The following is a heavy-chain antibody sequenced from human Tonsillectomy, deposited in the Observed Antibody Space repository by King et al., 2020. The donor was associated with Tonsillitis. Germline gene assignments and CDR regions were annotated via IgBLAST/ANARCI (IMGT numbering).Heavy chain of an antibody. Sequence: GQLVQSGAEMKKPGSSVKVSCKASGGTFRRHGLSWVRQAPGQGLEWMGGIIPISATANYAEKFQGRVTNTADKSTNTAYLELSSLRSEDTAVYYCATPRGEWDNWLDSWGQGTLVTVSS. D-gene: IGHD3-10*01. CDR1: GGTFRRHG. V-gene: IGHV1-69*06. J-gene: IGHJ5*01. CDR2: IIPISATA. CDR3: ATPRGEWDNWLDS.